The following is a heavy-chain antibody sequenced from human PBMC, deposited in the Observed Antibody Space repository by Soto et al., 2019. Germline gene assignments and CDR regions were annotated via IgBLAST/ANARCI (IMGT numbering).Heavy chain of an antibody. V-gene: IGHV1-69*13. CDR2: IIPIFGTA. CDR3: AREPEQSIYCGGDCQLMGY. Sequence: GASVKVSCTASGGTFSSDAIGWVRHAPGQGLEWMGGIIPIFGTANYAQKFQGRVTITADESTSTAYMELSSLRSEDTAVYYCAREPEQSIYCGGDCQLMGYWGQGTLVTVSS. J-gene: IGHJ4*02. CDR1: GGTFSSDA. D-gene: IGHD2-21*02.